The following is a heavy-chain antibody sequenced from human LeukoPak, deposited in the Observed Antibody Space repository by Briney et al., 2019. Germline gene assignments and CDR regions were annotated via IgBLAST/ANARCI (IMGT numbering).Heavy chain of an antibody. V-gene: IGHV4-4*02. D-gene: IGHD3-22*01. CDR2: MYLSGTT. J-gene: IGHJ4*02. Sequence: SETLSLTCTVSGDSINSLDLWSWVRPPPGKGLEWIGEMYLSGTTHSNPSVKSRVTISIDKTKNQFFLNLSSVTAADTAVYYCAGLVGRYSSGLYYYYFDYWGQGTLVTVSS. CDR3: AGLVGRYSSGLYYYYFDY. CDR1: GDSINSLDL.